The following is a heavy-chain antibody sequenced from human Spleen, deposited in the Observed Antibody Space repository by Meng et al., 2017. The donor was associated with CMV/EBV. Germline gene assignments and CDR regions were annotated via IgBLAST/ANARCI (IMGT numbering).Heavy chain of an antibody. Sequence: GESLKISCKGSGYTFTNYWIGWVRQMPGKGLEWMGIIYPYDSATRYSPSFQGQVTISADKSISTAYLQWSSLQASDTAMYYCASFGTVHLQRHTYYLDYWGQGTLVTVSS. CDR2: IYPYDSAT. V-gene: IGHV5-51*01. CDR1: GYTFTNYW. D-gene: IGHD3-16*01. J-gene: IGHJ4*02. CDR3: ASFGTVHLQRHTYYLDY.